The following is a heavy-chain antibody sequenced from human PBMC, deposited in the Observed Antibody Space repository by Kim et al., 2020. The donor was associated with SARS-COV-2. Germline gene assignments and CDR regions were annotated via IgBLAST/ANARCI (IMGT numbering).Heavy chain of an antibody. Sequence: SQTLSLTCAISGDSVSSDSAAWNWIRQSPSRGLEWLGRTYYRSKWYYDYAVSVKSRITINPDTSENQFSLQLNSVTPEDTAVYYCTRDRFGLRGDFDYWGQATLVTVSS. J-gene: IGHJ4*02. V-gene: IGHV6-1*01. CDR3: TRDRFGLRGDFDY. CDR1: GDSVSSDSAA. CDR2: TYYRSKWYY. D-gene: IGHD4-17*01.